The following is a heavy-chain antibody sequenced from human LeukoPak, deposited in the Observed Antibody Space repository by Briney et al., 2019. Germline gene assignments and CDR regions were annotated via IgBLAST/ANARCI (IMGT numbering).Heavy chain of an antibody. V-gene: IGHV4-61*02. J-gene: IGHJ4*02. CDR1: GGSISSGSYY. CDR3: ARYTVTNLLDF. D-gene: IGHD4-17*01. Sequence: SETLSLTCTVSGGSISSGSYYWSWIRQPAGKGLEWIGRIYTSGSTNYNPSLKSRVTISVDTSKNQFSLELSSVTAADTAVYYCARYTVTNLLDFWGQGTLVTVSS. CDR2: IYTSGST.